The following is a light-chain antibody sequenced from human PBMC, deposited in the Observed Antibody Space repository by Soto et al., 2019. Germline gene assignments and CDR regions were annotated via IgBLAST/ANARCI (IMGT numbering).Light chain of an antibody. CDR1: QSISNY. V-gene: IGKV3-11*01. J-gene: IGKJ4*01. CDR3: QQRSNWPPLT. CDR2: DAS. Sequence: EIVLTQSPATLSLSPGERATLSCRASQSISNYLVWYQQKPGQAPRLLIYDASNRATVIPARFSGSGSGTDFTLTISSLEPEDFAIYYCQQRSNWPPLTFGGGTKVEIK.